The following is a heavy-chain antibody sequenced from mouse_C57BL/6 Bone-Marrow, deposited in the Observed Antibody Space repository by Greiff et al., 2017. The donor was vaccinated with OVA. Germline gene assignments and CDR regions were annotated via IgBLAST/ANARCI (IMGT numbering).Heavy chain of an antibody. J-gene: IGHJ4*01. V-gene: IGHV10-1*01. CDR1: GFRFPTYA. CDR2: IRSKSNNYAT. CDR3: VRPGYYAMDY. Sequence: VLLVESGGGLVQPKGSLTLSCAASGFRFPTYAMTWVRQAPGKGLEWVARIRSKSNNYATYYADSVKARFTISRDDSESMLYLQMNKLKTEDTAMYYCVRPGYYAMDYWGQGTSVTVSS.